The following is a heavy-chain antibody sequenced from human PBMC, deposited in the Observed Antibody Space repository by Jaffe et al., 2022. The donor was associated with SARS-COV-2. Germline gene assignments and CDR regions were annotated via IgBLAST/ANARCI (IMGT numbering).Heavy chain of an antibody. Sequence: EVQLVESGGGLVQPGGSLRLSCAASGFTFSSYSMNWVRQAPGKGLEWVSYISSSSSTIYYADSVKGRFTISRDNAKNSLYLQMNSLRDEDTAVYYCARGTADYDFWSGYYHGGDYWGQGTLVTVSS. D-gene: IGHD3-3*01. J-gene: IGHJ4*02. CDR2: ISSSSSTI. CDR3: ARGTADYDFWSGYYHGGDY. V-gene: IGHV3-48*02. CDR1: GFTFSSYS.